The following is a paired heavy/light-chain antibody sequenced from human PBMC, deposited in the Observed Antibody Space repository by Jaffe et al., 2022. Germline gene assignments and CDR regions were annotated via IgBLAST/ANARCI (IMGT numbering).Heavy chain of an antibody. CDR2: TRTKARSYTT. CDR3: ARAPVGAWSFDY. V-gene: IGHV3-72*01. D-gene: IGHD3-10*01. J-gene: IGHJ4*02. Sequence: EVQLVESGGGLVQPGGSLRLSCAASGFTFSDHNMDWVRQAPGKGLEWVGRTRTKARSYTTEYAASVRGRFTISGDESKNSVYLQMNSLRAEDTAVYYCARAPVGAWSFDYWGQGTLVTVSS. CDR1: GFTFSDHN.
Light chain of an antibody. J-gene: IGKJ3*01. CDR1: QDIRNY. CDR3: QQLESYPFT. CDR2: FAS. Sequence: DIQLTQSPSFLSASVGDRVTITCRASQDIRNYLAWYQQKPGKAPQLLIHFASTLQSGVPSRFSGSESGTEFSLTISSLQPEDFATYYCQQLESYPFTFGPGTKVHIK. V-gene: IGKV1-9*01.